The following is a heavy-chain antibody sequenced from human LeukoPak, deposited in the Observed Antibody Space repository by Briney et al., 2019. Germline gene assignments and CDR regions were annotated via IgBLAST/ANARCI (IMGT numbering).Heavy chain of an antibody. Sequence: GGSLRLSCAASGFTFSSYAMSWVRQAPGKGLEWVSAISGSGGSTYYADSVKGRFTISRDNSKNTLYLQMNSLRAEDTAVYYCAKGGWYYYDSSGSPPDYWGQGTLVTVSS. CDR2: ISGSGGST. V-gene: IGHV3-23*01. J-gene: IGHJ4*02. CDR1: GFTFSSYA. CDR3: AKGGWYYYDSSGSPPDY. D-gene: IGHD3-22*01.